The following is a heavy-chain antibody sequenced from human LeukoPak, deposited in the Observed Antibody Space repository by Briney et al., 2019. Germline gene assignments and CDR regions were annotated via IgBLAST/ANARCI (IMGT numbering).Heavy chain of an antibody. V-gene: IGHV1-18*01. J-gene: IGHJ6*02. D-gene: IGHD2-2*02. CDR1: GYTFTSYG. CDR3: AREKFGYCSSTSCYTHYYYGMDV. CDR2: ISAYNGNT. Sequence: ASVKVSCKASGYTFTSYGISWVRQAPGQGLEWMGWISAYNGNTNYAQKLQGRVTMTTDTSTSTTYMELSSLRSEDTAVYYCAREKFGYCSSTSCYTHYYYGMDVWGQGTTVTVSS.